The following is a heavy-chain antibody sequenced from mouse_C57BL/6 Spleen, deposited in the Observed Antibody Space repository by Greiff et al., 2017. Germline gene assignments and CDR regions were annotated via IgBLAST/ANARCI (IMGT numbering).Heavy chain of an antibody. J-gene: IGHJ3*01. V-gene: IGHV14-4*01. D-gene: IGHD1-1*01. Sequence: EVQLQQSGAELVRPGASVKLSCTASGFNIKDDYLHWVKQRPEQGLEWIGWIDPENGDTEYASKFPGKAIITAEPSSNTAYLQLSSLTAEDTAVYYCTTSHYYGSSSGAYWGQGTLVTVSA. CDR1: GFNIKDDY. CDR3: TTSHYYGSSSGAY. CDR2: IDPENGDT.